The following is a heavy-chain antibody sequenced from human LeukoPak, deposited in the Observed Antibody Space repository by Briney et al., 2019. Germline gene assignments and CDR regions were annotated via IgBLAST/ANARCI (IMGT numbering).Heavy chain of an antibody. CDR3: ARYYYDSSGYYYFDY. V-gene: IGHV4-34*01. Sequence: PEPLSLTCAVYGGSFSGYYWSWVRQPPGKGLEWIGEINHSGGTNYNPSLKSRVTISVDTSKNQFSLKLSSVTAADTAVYYCARYYYDSSGYYYFDYWGQGTLVTVSS. CDR2: INHSGGT. CDR1: GGSFSGYY. J-gene: IGHJ4*02. D-gene: IGHD3-22*01.